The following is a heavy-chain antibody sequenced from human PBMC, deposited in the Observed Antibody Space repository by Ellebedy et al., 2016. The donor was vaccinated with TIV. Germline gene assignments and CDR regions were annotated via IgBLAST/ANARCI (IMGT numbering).Heavy chain of an antibody. CDR2: INPNSGGT. J-gene: IGHJ6*03. V-gene: IGHV1-2*02. D-gene: IGHD6-19*01. CDR3: AKSSSGWDYFDYYYMDV. CDR1: GYTFTSYF. Sequence: ASVKVSCXASGYTFTSYFLHWVRQAPGQGLEWMGWINPNSGGTNYAQNFQGRVTMTRDTSVSTAYMELSRLTSDDAAVYFCAKSSSGWDYFDYYYMDVWGKGTTVTVSS.